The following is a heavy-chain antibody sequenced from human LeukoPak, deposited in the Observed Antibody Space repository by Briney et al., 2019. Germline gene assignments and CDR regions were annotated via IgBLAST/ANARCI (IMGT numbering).Heavy chain of an antibody. CDR3: ARNYYYDSSGYYPTLDY. CDR2: ISAYNGNA. Sequence: ASVKVSCKASGYTFTSYGISWVRQAPGQGLEWMGWISAYNGNANYAQKLQGRVTMTTDTSTSTAYMELRSLRSDDTAVYYCARNYYYDSSGYYPTLDYWGQGTLVTVSS. V-gene: IGHV1-18*01. CDR1: GYTFTSYG. J-gene: IGHJ4*02. D-gene: IGHD3-22*01.